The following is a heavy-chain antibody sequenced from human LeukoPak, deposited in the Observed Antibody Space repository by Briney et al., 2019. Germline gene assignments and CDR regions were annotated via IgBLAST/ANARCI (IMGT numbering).Heavy chain of an antibody. V-gene: IGHV3-33*06. Sequence: PGGSLRLSCAASGFIFSNYGMHWVRQAPGKGLDWVAVIWCDGSYKYYADSVKGRFTISRDNSKNTLYLQMNSLRAEDTAIYYCAKVVQYTASTGTGLDYWGQGTLVTVSS. J-gene: IGHJ4*02. CDR1: GFIFSNYG. CDR3: AKVVQYTASTGTGLDY. D-gene: IGHD6-13*01. CDR2: IWCDGSYK.